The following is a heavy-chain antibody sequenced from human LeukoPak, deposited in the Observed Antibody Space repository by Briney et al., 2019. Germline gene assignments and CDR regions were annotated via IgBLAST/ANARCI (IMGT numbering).Heavy chain of an antibody. CDR2: FDPEDGET. CDR1: GYTLTELS. J-gene: IGHJ4*02. D-gene: IGHD3-22*01. CDR3: ATEVQGYDSSGYYY. Sequence: ASVKVSCTVSGYTLTELSMHWVRQAPGKGLEWMGGFDPEDGETIYAQKFQGRVTMTEDTSTDTAYMELSSLRSEDTAVYYCATEVQGYDSSGYYYWGQGTLVTASS. V-gene: IGHV1-24*01.